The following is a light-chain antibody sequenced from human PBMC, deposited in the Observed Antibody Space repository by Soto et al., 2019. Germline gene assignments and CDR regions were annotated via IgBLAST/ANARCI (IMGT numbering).Light chain of an antibody. J-gene: IGKJ2*01. CDR3: QQYYSTPRT. CDR1: QSVIHTSNNKSY. V-gene: IGKV4-1*01. Sequence: DIVMTQSPDSLAVSLGERATINCKSSQSVIHTSNNKSYLAWYQQKAGQPPELLLYWASARDSGVPDRFSGSGSGTGFTLTISSLQAEDVAVYYCQQYYSTPRTFGQGTKVDIK. CDR2: WAS.